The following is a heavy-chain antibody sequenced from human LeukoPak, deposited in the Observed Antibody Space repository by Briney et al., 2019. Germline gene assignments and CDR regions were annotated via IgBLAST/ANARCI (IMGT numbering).Heavy chain of an antibody. CDR2: IIGSGGST. CDR3: ANLPSGADTYYYYGMDV. CDR1: GFTFSSYA. D-gene: IGHD3-10*01. Sequence: GGSLRLSCAASGFTFSSYAMSWVRQAPGKGLEWVSAIIGSGGSTYYAGSVKGRFTISRDNSKNTLYLQMNSLRAEDTAVYYCANLPSGADTYYYYGMDVWGQGTTVTVSS. V-gene: IGHV3-23*01. J-gene: IGHJ6*02.